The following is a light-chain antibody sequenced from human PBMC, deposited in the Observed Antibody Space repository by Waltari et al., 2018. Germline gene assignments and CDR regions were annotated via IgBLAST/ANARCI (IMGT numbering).Light chain of an antibody. V-gene: IGKV3-11*01. Sequence: DIVLTQSPPILSLSPGERASLSCRASQSVTNSLAWYQQKPGQAPRLLIYDTSNRATGIPARFSGSGFGTDFTLTISSLEPEDFAVYYCQQRRDWPLTFGGGTKVEIK. CDR1: QSVTNS. CDR3: QQRRDWPLT. J-gene: IGKJ4*01. CDR2: DTS.